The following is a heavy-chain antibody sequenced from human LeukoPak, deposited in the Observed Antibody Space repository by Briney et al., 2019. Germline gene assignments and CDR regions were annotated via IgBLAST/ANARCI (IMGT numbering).Heavy chain of an antibody. CDR1: GYTFTSYY. V-gene: IGHV1-2*06. CDR2: INPNSGGT. Sequence: GASVKVSCKASGYTFTSYYMHWVRQAPGQGLEWMGRINPNSGGTNYAQKFQGRVTMTRDTSISTAYMELSRLRSDDTAVYYCARDRYSSGWYFSFTDYYYYYGMDVWGQGTTVTVSS. J-gene: IGHJ6*02. D-gene: IGHD6-19*01. CDR3: ARDRYSSGWYFSFTDYYYYYGMDV.